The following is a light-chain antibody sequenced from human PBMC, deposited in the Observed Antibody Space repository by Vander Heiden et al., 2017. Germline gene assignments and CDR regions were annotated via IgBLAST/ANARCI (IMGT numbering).Light chain of an antibody. J-gene: IGLJ3*02. V-gene: IGLV3-1*01. Sequence: SYEVTQPPSVAVSPGQTARIICSGEKLAAQYACWYQQRPGQSPVLVIFQDDKRPSGIPERFSGSSSGNTATLTITGTQEIDEADYFCQAWDSGPGVFGGGTKLTVL. CDR3: QAWDSGPGV. CDR2: QDD. CDR1: KLAAQY.